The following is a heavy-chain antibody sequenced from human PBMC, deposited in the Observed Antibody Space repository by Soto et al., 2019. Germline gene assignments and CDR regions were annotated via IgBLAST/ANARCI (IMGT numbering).Heavy chain of an antibody. V-gene: IGHV4-39*01. D-gene: IGHD1-26*01. Sequence: SETLSLTCTVSGGSISSSSYYWGWIRQPPGKGLEWIGSIYYSGSTYYNPSLKSRVTISVDTSKNQFSLKLSSVTAADTAVYYCATLGEGIVGATTIGWFDPWGQGTLVTVSS. CDR2: IYYSGST. CDR3: ATLGEGIVGATTIGWFDP. J-gene: IGHJ5*02. CDR1: GGSISSSSYY.